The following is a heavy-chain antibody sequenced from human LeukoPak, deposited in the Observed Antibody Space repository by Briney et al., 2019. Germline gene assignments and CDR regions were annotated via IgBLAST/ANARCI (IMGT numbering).Heavy chain of an antibody. CDR2: IKQDGTEK. V-gene: IGHV3-7*01. D-gene: IGHD2-2*01. CDR1: GFSVSTNY. J-gene: IGHJ4*02. Sequence: PGGSLRLSCAASGFSVSTNYISWVRQAPGKGLEWVADIKQDGTEKYYVDSVKGRFTISRGNAKKSLYLQMNSLRAEDTAVYYCARAYQLLFVDTHFDYWGQGTLVTVSS. CDR3: ARAYQLLFVDTHFDY.